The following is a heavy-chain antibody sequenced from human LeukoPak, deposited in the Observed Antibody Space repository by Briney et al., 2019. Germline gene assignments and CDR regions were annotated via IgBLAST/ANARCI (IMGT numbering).Heavy chain of an antibody. CDR2: IYYSGST. J-gene: IGHJ4*02. D-gene: IGHD3-22*01. Sequence: SETLSLTCTVSGGSISSSSYYWGWIRQPPGKGLEWIGSIYYSGSTYYNPSLKSRVTISVDTSKNQFSLKLSSVTAADTAVYYCARGSVWDSSGYPDYWGQGTLVTVSS. V-gene: IGHV4-39*01. CDR1: GGSISSSSYY. CDR3: ARGSVWDSSGYPDY.